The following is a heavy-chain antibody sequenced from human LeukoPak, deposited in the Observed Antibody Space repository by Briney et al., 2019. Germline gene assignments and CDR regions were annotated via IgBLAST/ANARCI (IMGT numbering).Heavy chain of an antibody. D-gene: IGHD6-19*01. CDR3: ARHTIAVAAADY. CDR2: INHSGST. CDR1: GGSFSGYY. Sequence: PSETLSLTCAVYGGSFSGYYWSWIRQPPGKGLEWIGEINHSGSTNYNPSLKSRVTISVDTSKNQFSLKLSSVTAADTAVYYCARHTIAVAAADYWGQGTLVTVSS. J-gene: IGHJ4*02. V-gene: IGHV4-34*01.